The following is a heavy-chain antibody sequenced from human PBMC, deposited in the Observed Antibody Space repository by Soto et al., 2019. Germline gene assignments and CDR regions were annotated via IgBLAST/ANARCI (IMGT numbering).Heavy chain of an antibody. CDR1: GFSLSTSGMR. V-gene: IGHV2-70*04. J-gene: IGHJ4*02. D-gene: IGHD2-15*01. Sequence: GSGPTLVNPTQTLTLTCTFSGFSLSTSGMRVSWIRQPPGKTLEWLARIDWDDDKFYNASLKTRLTISKDSSKNQVVLTMTNMDPVDTATYYCARMFHCSGGTCPFDYWGQGALVTVSS. CDR2: IDWDDDK. CDR3: ARMFHCSGGTCPFDY.